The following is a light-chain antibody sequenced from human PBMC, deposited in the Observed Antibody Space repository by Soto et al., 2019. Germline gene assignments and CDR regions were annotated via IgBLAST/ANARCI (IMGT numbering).Light chain of an antibody. J-gene: IGKJ1*01. CDR1: QSVSNN. V-gene: IGKV3-15*01. CDR2: AAS. CDR3: QQYNDWWT. Sequence: EIVLTQSPGTLSLSPGERATLSFRASQSVSNNYLAWYQQKPGQAPRLLIYAASTRATGIPARFSGSGSGTEFTLTISSLQSEDFAVYYCQQYNDWWTFGQGTKVDIK.